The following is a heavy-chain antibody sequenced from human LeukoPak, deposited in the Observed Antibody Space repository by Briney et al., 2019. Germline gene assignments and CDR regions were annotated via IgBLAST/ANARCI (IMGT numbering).Heavy chain of an antibody. CDR2: IDPHSGGT. J-gene: IGHJ4*02. CDR3: ARASSTY. Sequence: GASVKVSCKASGYTFTGYYMHWVRQAPGQGLEWMGWIDPHSGGTNFAQKFKGRVTGTSDTSISTVYMELDRLQSDDTAIYYCARASSTYWGQGTQVTVSP. CDR1: GYTFTGYY. V-gene: IGHV1-2*02.